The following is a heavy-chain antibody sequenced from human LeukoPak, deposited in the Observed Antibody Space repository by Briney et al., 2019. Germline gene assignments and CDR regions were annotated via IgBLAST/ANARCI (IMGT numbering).Heavy chain of an antibody. Sequence: SETLSLTCTVSGGSISSGDYYWSWIRQPPGKGLEWIGYIYCSGSTYYNPSLKSRVTISVDTSKNQFSLKLSSVTAADTAVYYCARVGSGGYSYGYDYYGMDVWGQGTTVTVSS. J-gene: IGHJ6*02. V-gene: IGHV4-30-4*01. CDR3: ARVGSGGYSYGYDYYGMDV. CDR1: GGSISSGDYY. CDR2: IYCSGST. D-gene: IGHD5-18*01.